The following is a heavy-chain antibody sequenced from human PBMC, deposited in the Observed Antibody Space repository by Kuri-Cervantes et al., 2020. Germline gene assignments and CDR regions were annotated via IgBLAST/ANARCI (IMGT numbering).Heavy chain of an antibody. CDR1: GFTFSSYG. V-gene: IGHV3-30*03. CDR2: ISYDGSNK. Sequence: GGSLRLSCAASGFTFSSYGMHWVRQAPGKGLEWVAVISYDGSNKYYADSVKGRFTISRDNSKNTLYLQMNSLRAEDTAVYYCARSCSSTSCFGYWGQGTLVTVSS. D-gene: IGHD2-2*01. J-gene: IGHJ4*02. CDR3: ARSCSSTSCFGY.